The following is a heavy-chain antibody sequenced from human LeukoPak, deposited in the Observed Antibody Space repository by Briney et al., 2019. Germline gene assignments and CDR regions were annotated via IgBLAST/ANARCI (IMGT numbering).Heavy chain of an antibody. CDR2: INHSGST. CDR3: ARPPYSSGWYFVY. J-gene: IGHJ4*02. D-gene: IGHD6-19*01. CDR1: GGSFSGYY. V-gene: IGHV4-34*01. Sequence: ASETLSLTCAVYGGSFSGYYWSWIRQPPGKGLEWIGEINHSGSTNYNPSLKSRVTISVDTSKNQFSLKLSSVTAADTAVYYCARPPYSSGWYFVYWGQGTLVIVSS.